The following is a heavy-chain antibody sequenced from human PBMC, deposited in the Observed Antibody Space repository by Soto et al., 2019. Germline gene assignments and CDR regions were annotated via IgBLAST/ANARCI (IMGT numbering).Heavy chain of an antibody. J-gene: IGHJ4*02. D-gene: IGHD3-10*01. V-gene: IGHV4-59*01. CDR2: IYYLGST. CDR3: ARDGYDGSGSPYPAY. CDR1: GGSMSEYF. Sequence: SETLSLTCTVSGGSMSEYFWSWIRQSPGKGLEWIGYIYYLGSTDYNPSLKSRVTISVDTSKRQFSLRLTSVTAADTAVYYCARDGYDGSGSPYPAYWGPGTLVTVSS.